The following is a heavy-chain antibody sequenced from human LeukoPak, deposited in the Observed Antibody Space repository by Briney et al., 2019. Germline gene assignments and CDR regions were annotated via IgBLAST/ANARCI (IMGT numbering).Heavy chain of an antibody. J-gene: IGHJ4*02. Sequence: SQTLSLTCTVSGGSISSGGYYWSWIRQPPGKGLEWIGYIYHSGSTYYNPSLKSRVTISVDRSKNQFSLKLSSVTAADTAVYYCARDPPRGYYDSSGHMGVYWGQGTLVTVSS. CDR1: GGSISSGGYY. V-gene: IGHV4-30-2*01. D-gene: IGHD3-22*01. CDR3: ARDPPRGYYDSSGHMGVY. CDR2: IYHSGST.